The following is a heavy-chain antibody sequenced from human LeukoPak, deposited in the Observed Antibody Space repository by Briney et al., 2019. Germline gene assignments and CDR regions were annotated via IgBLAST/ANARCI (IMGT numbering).Heavy chain of an antibody. J-gene: IGHJ4*02. CDR3: ARGSSGSYSTLFDY. CDR2: ITSSSTYI. D-gene: IGHD1-26*01. Sequence: GGSLRLSCAASGFTFSSYSMNWVRQAPGKGLEWVSSITSSSTYIYYADSMKGRFTISRDNAKNSLYLQMDSLRAEDTAVYYCARGSSGSYSTLFDYWGQGTLVTVSS. V-gene: IGHV3-21*01. CDR1: GFTFSSYS.